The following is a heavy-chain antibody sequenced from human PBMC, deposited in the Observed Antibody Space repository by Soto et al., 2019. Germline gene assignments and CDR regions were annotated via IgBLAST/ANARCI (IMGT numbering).Heavy chain of an antibody. D-gene: IGHD3-16*01. CDR2: IKQDGSEK. V-gene: IGHV3-7*01. J-gene: IGHJ4*02. CDR3: ARGSGGDAYYFDY. CDR1: GFTFSSYW. Sequence: ESGGGLVQPGGSLRLSCAASGFTFSSYWMSWVRQAPGKGLEWVANIKQDGSEKYYVDSVKGRFTISRDNAKNSLYLQMNSLRAEDTAVYYCARGSGGDAYYFDYWGQGTLVTVSS.